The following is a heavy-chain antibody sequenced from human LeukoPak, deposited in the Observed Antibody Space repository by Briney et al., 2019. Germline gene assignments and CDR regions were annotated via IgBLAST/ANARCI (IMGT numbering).Heavy chain of an antibody. Sequence: ASVKVSCKASGYTFTGYYMHWVRQAPGQGLEWMGWVNPNSGGTNYAQKFQGRVTMTRDTSISTAYMELSRLRSDDTAVYYCAREGLYYDSSGYYLGYWGRGTLVTVSS. CDR3: AREGLYYDSSGYYLGY. J-gene: IGHJ4*02. V-gene: IGHV1-2*02. CDR2: VNPNSGGT. D-gene: IGHD3-22*01. CDR1: GYTFTGYY.